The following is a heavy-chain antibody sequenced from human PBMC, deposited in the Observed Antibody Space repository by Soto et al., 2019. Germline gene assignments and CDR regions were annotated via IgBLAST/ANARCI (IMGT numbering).Heavy chain of an antibody. CDR1: GFTVSRNS. CDR2: LHSDVST. D-gene: IGHD6-13*01. J-gene: IGHJ5*02. V-gene: IGHV3-53*01. CDR3: ARELGASWYNWFDP. Sequence: EMQLVQSGGSLIQPGGSLRLSCAVSGFTVSRNSITWVRQAPGQGLEWVSVLHSDVSTYYVDSVKGRFVISRDNSKNTVYLQMNSLRAEDTAIYYCARELGASWYNWFDPWGQGTLVTVSS.